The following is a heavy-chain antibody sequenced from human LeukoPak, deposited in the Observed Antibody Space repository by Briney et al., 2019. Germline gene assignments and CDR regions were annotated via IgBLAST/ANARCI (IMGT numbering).Heavy chain of an antibody. V-gene: IGHV3-21*01. J-gene: IGHJ4*02. Sequence: GGSLRLSCAASGFTFSSYNMNWVRRAPGKGLEWVSSISSSSSYIYYADSVKGRFTISRDNAKNSLFLQMNSLRAGDTAMYYCARDLPTVTTLLPSLSYFDYWGQGTLVTVSS. CDR1: GFTFSSYN. CDR2: ISSSSSYI. D-gene: IGHD4-17*01. CDR3: ARDLPTVTTLLPSLSYFDY.